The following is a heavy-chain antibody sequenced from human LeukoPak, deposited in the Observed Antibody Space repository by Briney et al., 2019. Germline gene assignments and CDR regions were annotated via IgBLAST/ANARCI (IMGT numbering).Heavy chain of an antibody. Sequence: PGGSLRLSCAASGFTFSSYVMHWVRQAPGKGLEWVAIISYDGSNEYYADSVKGRFTISRDNSKNTLYLQMNSLRAADTAVYYCAREGRYCSGGSCYHTQYYYYYYMDVWGKGTTVTVSS. CDR3: AREGRYCSGGSCYHTQYYYYYYMDV. V-gene: IGHV3-30*04. CDR1: GFTFSSYV. J-gene: IGHJ6*03. CDR2: ISYDGSNE. D-gene: IGHD2-15*01.